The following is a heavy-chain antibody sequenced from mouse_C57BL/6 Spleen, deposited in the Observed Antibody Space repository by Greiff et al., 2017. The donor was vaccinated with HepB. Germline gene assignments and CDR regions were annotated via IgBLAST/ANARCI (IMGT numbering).Heavy chain of an antibody. CDR3: AGSYYGNPHGAAWFAY. CDR1: GFSLTSYG. V-gene: IGHV2-2*01. CDR2: IWSGGST. Sequence: QVQLQQSGPGLVQPSQSLSITCTVSGFSLTSYGVHWVRQSPGKGLEWLGVIWSGGSTDYNAAFISRLSISKDNSKSQVFFKMNSLQADDTAIYYCAGSYYGNPHGAAWFAYWGQGTLVTVSA. J-gene: IGHJ3*01. D-gene: IGHD2-1*01.